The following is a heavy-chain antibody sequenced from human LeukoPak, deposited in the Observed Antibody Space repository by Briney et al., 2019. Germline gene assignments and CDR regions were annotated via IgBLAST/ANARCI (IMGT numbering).Heavy chain of an antibody. J-gene: IGHJ4*02. V-gene: IGHV3-48*01. CDR2: ISSSSGTI. Sequence: PGGSLRLSCAASGFTFSSYSMNWVRQAPGKGLEWVSYISSSSGTIYYADSVKGRFTISRDNAKNSLYLQMNSLRAEDTAVYYCEGYSSSWPLSYWGQGTLVTVSS. CDR1: GFTFSSYS. CDR3: EGYSSSWPLSY. D-gene: IGHD6-13*01.